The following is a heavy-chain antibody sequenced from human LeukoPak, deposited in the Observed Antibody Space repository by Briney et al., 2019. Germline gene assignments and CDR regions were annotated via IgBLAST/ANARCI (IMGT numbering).Heavy chain of an antibody. Sequence: PGGSLRLSCAASGFTFSNAWMSWVRQAPGKGLEWVGRIKSKTDGGTTDYAAPVKGRFTISRDDSKNTLYLQMNSLKTEDTAVYYCTTHYDYDSSGYSLPDYWGQGTLVTVSS. CDR2: IKSKTDGGTT. D-gene: IGHD3-22*01. CDR3: TTHYDYDSSGYSLPDY. V-gene: IGHV3-15*01. J-gene: IGHJ4*02. CDR1: GFTFSNAW.